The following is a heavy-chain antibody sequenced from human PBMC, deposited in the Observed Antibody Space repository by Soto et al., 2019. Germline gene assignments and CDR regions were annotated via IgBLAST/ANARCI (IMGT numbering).Heavy chain of an antibody. Sequence: EVQLLESGGGWVQPGGSLRLSCAASGFTFSSYAMSWVRQAPGKGLEWVSTISTNAGRTYYAASVKGRFTISRDNSDNTLHWQMNSRRAEDTAIYYCANGIAAAGSYFFDVWGKGTTVTFSS. D-gene: IGHD6-13*01. V-gene: IGHV3-23*01. CDR3: ANGIAAAGSYFFDV. CDR1: GFTFSSYA. CDR2: ISTNAGRT. J-gene: IGHJ6*04.